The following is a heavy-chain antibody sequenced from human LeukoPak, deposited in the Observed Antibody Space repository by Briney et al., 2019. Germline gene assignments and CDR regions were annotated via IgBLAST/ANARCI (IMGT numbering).Heavy chain of an antibody. V-gene: IGHV3-23*01. CDR2: ISDSGSIT. J-gene: IGHJ4*02. CDR1: GFAFSSHA. CDR3: AKDARRTSGWYFSDY. D-gene: IGHD6-19*01. Sequence: GGSLRLSCAASGFAFSSHAMGSVRQAPGKGLEWVSVISDSGSITYHADSVKGRFTISRDNSKNTLFLQMSSLRAEDTAVYYCAKDARRTSGWYFSDYWGRGTLVTVSS.